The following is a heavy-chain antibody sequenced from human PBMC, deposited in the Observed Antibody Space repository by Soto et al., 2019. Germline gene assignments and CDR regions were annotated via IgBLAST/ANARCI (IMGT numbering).Heavy chain of an antibody. D-gene: IGHD3-22*01. CDR3: ARDRGPSSGYYPYWFDP. V-gene: IGHV1-69*12. CDR2: IIPIFGTA. Sequence: QVQLVQSGAEVKKPGSSVKVSCKASGGTFSSYAIGWVRQAPGQGREWMGEIIPIFGTANYAQKFQGRVTITADESTSTAYMELSSLRSEDTAVYYCARDRGPSSGYYPYWFDPWGQGTLVTVSS. CDR1: GGTFSSYA. J-gene: IGHJ5*02.